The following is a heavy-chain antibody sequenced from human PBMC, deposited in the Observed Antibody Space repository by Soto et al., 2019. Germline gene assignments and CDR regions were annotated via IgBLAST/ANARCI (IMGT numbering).Heavy chain of an antibody. Sequence: LRLSCTPSGSTFSAHGMHWVRQAPGKGLEWVAAISHDGTNKYYGDSVRGRFTISRDNSKNTLYLQMNTLRNEDTAVYYCAKESRSSAVTATRVYGMDVWGQGTTVTVSS. J-gene: IGHJ6*02. V-gene: IGHV3-30*18. CDR3: AKESRSSAVTATRVYGMDV. CDR2: ISHDGTNK. D-gene: IGHD2-21*02. CDR1: GSTFSAHG.